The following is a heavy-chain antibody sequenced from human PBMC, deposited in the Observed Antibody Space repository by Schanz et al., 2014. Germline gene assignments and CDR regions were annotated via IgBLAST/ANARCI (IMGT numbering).Heavy chain of an antibody. CDR3: ARSYSSGWYPYYYGMDV. V-gene: IGHV3-74*03. J-gene: IGHJ6*02. Sequence: EVRLVESGGGLVQSGGSLRLSCAASGFTFSSYWMHWVRQAPGKGLVWVSRINSDDTTKTYADSVKGRFTISRDNGEDTTYLQMNSLRAEDTAVYYCARSYSSGWYPYYYGMDVWGQGTTVTVSS. CDR2: INSDDTTK. D-gene: IGHD6-19*01. CDR1: GFTFSSYW.